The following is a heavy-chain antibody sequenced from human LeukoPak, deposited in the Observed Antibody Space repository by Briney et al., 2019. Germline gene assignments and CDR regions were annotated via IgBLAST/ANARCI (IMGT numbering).Heavy chain of an antibody. CDR3: ARERGTAGWGADY. CDR1: GFPFSSYS. V-gene: IGHV3-48*04. CDR2: ISLSGSTI. J-gene: IGHJ4*02. Sequence: GGSLRLSCAASGFPFSSYSMIWVRQAPGKGLEWISFISLSGSTIHYADSVKGRFTISRDNAKNTLYLQIDSLRAEDTAVYYCARERGTAGWGADYWGQGTLVTVSS. D-gene: IGHD2-8*02.